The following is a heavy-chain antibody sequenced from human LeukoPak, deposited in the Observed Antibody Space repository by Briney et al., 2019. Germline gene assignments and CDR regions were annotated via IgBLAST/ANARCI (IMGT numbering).Heavy chain of an antibody. CDR1: GGSISSGSYY. Sequence: SQTLSLTCTVAGGSISSGSYYWGWIRQPPGKGLEWIGSIYYSGSTYYNPSLKSRVTISVDTSKNQFSLKLSSVTAADTAVYYCARTRYYYNSRSYGAPYYFDYWGQGTLVTVSS. J-gene: IGHJ4*02. V-gene: IGHV4-39*01. D-gene: IGHD3-10*01. CDR2: IYYSGST. CDR3: ARTRYYYNSRSYGAPYYFDY.